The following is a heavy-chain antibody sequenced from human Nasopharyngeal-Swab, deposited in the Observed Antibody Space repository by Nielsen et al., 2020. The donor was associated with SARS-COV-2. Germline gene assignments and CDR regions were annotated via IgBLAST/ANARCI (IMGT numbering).Heavy chain of an antibody. V-gene: IGHV3-30*18. CDR1: GFTSSSNG. CDR2: ISYDGSNK. J-gene: IGHJ6*02. D-gene: IGHD2-2*01. CDR3: AKDRADIVVVPAAGYYYGMDV. Sequence: GGSLRPSFAASGFTSSSNGMPWVRQAPGKGLEWVAVISYDGSNKYYADSVKGRFTISRDNSKNTLYLQMKSLRAEDTAVYYCAKDRADIVVVPAAGYYYGMDVWGQGTTVTVSS.